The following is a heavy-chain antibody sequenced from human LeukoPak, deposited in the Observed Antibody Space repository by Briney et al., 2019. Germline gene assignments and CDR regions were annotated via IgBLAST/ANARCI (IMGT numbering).Heavy chain of an antibody. CDR1: GGSISSGDYY. CDR3: ARVDIVVVPAAMSQWFDP. CDR2: IYYSGST. V-gene: IGHV4-30-4*08. Sequence: SETLSLTCTVSGGSISSGDYYWSWIRQPPGKGLEWIGYIYYSGSTYYNPSLKSRVTISVDTSKNQFSLKLSSVTAADTAVYYCARVDIVVVPAAMSQWFDPWGQGTLVTVSS. J-gene: IGHJ5*02. D-gene: IGHD2-2*01.